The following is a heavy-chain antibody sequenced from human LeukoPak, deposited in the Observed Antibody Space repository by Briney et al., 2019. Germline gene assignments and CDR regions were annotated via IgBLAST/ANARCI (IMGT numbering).Heavy chain of an antibody. CDR3: AGGPPEDTSSGY. V-gene: IGHV1-8*01. CDR2: MRPKKSDT. D-gene: IGHD3-22*01. J-gene: IGHJ4*02. CDR1: GYSFSTYD. Sequence: GASVKVSCKASGYSFSTYDINWVRQAPGQGLEWMGWMRPKKSDTGYARKFQDRVTLTWNISTDTAYMELNSLTPEGTAVYFCAGGPPEDTSSGYWGQGTLVTVS.